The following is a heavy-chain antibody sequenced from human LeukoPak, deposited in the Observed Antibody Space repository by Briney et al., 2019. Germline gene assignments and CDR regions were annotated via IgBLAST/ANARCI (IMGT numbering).Heavy chain of an antibody. J-gene: IGHJ4*02. Sequence: GGTLRLSCAASGFTFNNYGLIWVRQAPGKGLEWVAAISNDGGGIVYAAFVEGRFTISRDNSKNTLFLQTNRLRAEETALSYCAKGSTGYFAALWGRGTLVTVSS. CDR3: AKGSTGYFAAL. CDR1: GFTFNNYG. D-gene: IGHD3-22*01. CDR2: ISNDGGGI. V-gene: IGHV3-23*01.